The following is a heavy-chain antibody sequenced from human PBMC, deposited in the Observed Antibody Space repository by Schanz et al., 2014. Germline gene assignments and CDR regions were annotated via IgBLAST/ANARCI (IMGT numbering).Heavy chain of an antibody. CDR1: GFTFGDYA. CDR2: ISGDHRNT. CDR3: AKSQGSSFDS. Sequence: VQLVESGGGVVQPGRSLRLSCAASGFTFGDYAMAWVRQAPGKGLEWVSSISGDHRNTFYADSVKGRFTISRDNSKNTLYLQMSSLRAEDTAVYYCAKSQGSSFDSWGQGTLVTVSS. J-gene: IGHJ4*02. V-gene: IGHV3-23*04. D-gene: IGHD6-13*01.